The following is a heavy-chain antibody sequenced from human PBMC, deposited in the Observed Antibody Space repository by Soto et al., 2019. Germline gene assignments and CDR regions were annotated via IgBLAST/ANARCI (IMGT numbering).Heavy chain of an antibody. D-gene: IGHD3-3*02. CDR2: MTYDGATE. V-gene: IGHV3-30*14. CDR1: GFTFSDYV. J-gene: IGHJ3*01. CDR3: ARVRLSIAVIDALDV. Sequence: QVRLVESGGGVVQPGTSLRLSCASSGFTFSDYVIHWVRQAAGKGLEWVASMTYDGATEYYVDSVKGRFTMSRDNSKRALSLQMNSLRPDDTAVYYCARVRLSIAVIDALDVWGQGKMVTVSS.